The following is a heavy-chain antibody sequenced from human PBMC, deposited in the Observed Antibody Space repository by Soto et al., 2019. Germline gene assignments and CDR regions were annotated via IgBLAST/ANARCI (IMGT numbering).Heavy chain of an antibody. J-gene: IGHJ4*02. V-gene: IGHV4-30-2*02. CDR3: AKIDSSGNDY. Sequence: SETLSLTCAVSGGSISSGGYSWSWIRQPPGKGLEWIGYIYHSGSTNYNPSLKSRVTMSVDKSKNQVSLNLSPVTAADTALYYCAKIDSSGNDYWGQGTLVTVSS. CDR1: GGSISSGGYS. D-gene: IGHD3-22*01. CDR2: IYHSGST.